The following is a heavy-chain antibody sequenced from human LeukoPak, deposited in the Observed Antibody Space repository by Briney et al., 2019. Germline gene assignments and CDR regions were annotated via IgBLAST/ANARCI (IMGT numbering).Heavy chain of an antibody. J-gene: IGHJ4*02. CDR3: ARARITMVRGVIITLGY. Sequence: NSGSTNYAQKFQGRVTMTRDTSISTAYMELSRLRSDDTAVYYCARARITMVRGVIITLGYWGQGTLVTVSS. D-gene: IGHD3-10*01. CDR2: NSGST. V-gene: IGHV1-2*02.